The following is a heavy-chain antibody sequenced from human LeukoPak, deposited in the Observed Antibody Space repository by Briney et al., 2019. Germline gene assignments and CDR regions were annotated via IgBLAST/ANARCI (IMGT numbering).Heavy chain of an antibody. CDR2: IIPIFGTA. D-gene: IGHD3-16*02. J-gene: IGHJ4*02. CDR3: AREWEYYDYVWGSYRNLYFDY. CDR1: GGTFSSYA. Sequence: ASMKVSCKASGGTFSSYAISWVRQAPGQGLEWMGGIIPIFGTANYAQKFQGRVTITADESTSTAYMELSSLRSEDTAVYYCAREWEYYDYVWGSYRNLYFDYWGQGTLVTVSS. V-gene: IGHV1-69*13.